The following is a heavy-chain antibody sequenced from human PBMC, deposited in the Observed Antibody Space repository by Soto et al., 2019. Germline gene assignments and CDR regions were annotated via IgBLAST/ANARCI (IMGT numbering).Heavy chain of an antibody. V-gene: IGHV1-18*01. Sequence: ASVKVSCKASGYTFTSYGISWVRHAPGQGLEWMGWISAYNGNTNYAQKLQGRVTMTTDTSTSTAYMELRSLRSDDTAVYYCARDDCSGGSCGYYYYYYMDVWGKGTTVTVSS. CDR2: ISAYNGNT. CDR3: ARDDCSGGSCGYYYYYYMDV. D-gene: IGHD2-15*01. CDR1: GYTFTSYG. J-gene: IGHJ6*03.